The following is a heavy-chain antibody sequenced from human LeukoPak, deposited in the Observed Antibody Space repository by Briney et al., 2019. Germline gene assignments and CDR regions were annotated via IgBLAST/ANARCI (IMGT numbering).Heavy chain of an antibody. J-gene: IGHJ4*02. CDR3: VKDDSHYDSSNYFDY. D-gene: IGHD3-22*01. CDR2: ISYDGSNK. Sequence: GGSLKLSCAASGFTFRSYGMHWVRQAPGKGLQWVAFISYDGSNKYYVDSVKGRFTISRDNSKSTLNLQMNSLRADDTAVYYCVKDDSHYDSSNYFDYWGQGTLVTVSS. V-gene: IGHV3-30*18. CDR1: GFTFRSYG.